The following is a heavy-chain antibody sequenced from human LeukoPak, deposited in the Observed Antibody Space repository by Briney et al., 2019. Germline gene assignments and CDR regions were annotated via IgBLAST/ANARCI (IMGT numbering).Heavy chain of an antibody. Sequence: TGGSLRLSCAASGFTFSSYAMSWVRQAPGKGLEWVSAISGSGGSTYYADSVKGRFTISRDNSKNTLYLQMNSLRAEDTAVYYCARVLGLLWFGESFYGMDVWGKGTTVTVSS. CDR1: GFTFSSYA. CDR3: ARVLGLLWFGESFYGMDV. V-gene: IGHV3-23*01. J-gene: IGHJ6*04. CDR2: ISGSGGST. D-gene: IGHD3-10*01.